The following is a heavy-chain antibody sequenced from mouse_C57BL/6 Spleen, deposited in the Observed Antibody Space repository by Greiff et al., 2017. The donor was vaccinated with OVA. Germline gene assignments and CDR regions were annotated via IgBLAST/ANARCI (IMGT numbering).Heavy chain of an antibody. CDR3: ARSIYYDSYYYAMDY. CDR1: GYTFTDYY. CDR2: INPYNGGT. J-gene: IGHJ4*01. V-gene: IGHV1-19*01. D-gene: IGHD2-4*01. Sequence: VQLQQSGPVLVKPGASVKMSCKASGYTFTDYYMNWVKQSHGKSLEWIGVINPYNGGTSYNQKFKGKATLTVDKSSSTAYMELNSLTSEDSAVYYCARSIYYDSYYYAMDYWGQGTSVTVSS.